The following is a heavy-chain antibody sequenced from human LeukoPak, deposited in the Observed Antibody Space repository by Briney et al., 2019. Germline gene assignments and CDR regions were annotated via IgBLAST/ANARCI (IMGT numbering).Heavy chain of an antibody. CDR2: VFYSGTT. Sequence: SETLSLTCSVSGGFISISTHYWGWIRQTPGKGLEWIGSVFYSGTTYFNPSLNSRLTISVDTSKNQFSLKLRSVTAADTAVYYCARSVRRGFNFDSWGQGTMVIVSS. D-gene: IGHD5-12*01. J-gene: IGHJ4*02. CDR1: GGFISISTHY. CDR3: ARSVRRGFNFDS. V-gene: IGHV4-39*01.